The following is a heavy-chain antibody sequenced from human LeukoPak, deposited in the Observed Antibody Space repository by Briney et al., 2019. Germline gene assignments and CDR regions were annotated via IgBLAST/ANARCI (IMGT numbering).Heavy chain of an antibody. D-gene: IGHD4-17*01. Sequence: ASVKVSCKASGYTFTSYYMHWVRQAPGQGLEWMGIINPSGGSTSYAQKFQGRVTMTRDTSTSTVYMELSSLRSEDTAVYYCARDQRSDYGDYVALSDYWGQGTLVTVSS. V-gene: IGHV1-46*01. J-gene: IGHJ4*02. CDR1: GYTFTSYY. CDR3: ARDQRSDYGDYVALSDY. CDR2: INPSGGST.